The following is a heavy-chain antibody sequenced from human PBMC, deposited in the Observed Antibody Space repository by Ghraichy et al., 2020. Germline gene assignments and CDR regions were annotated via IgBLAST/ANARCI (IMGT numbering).Heavy chain of an antibody. D-gene: IGHD3-22*01. CDR3: ARAVLYDSSGFDY. CDR1: GYSISSGYY. V-gene: IGHV4-38-2*01. CDR2: IYHSGST. Sequence: SETLSLTCAVSGYSISSGYYWGWIRQPPGKGLEWIGSIYHSGSTYYNPSLKSRVTISVDTSKNQFSLKLSSVTAADTAVYYCARAVLYDSSGFDYWGQGTLVTVSS. J-gene: IGHJ4*02.